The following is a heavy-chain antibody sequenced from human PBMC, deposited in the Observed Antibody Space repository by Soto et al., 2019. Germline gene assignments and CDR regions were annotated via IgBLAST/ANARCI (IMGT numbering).Heavy chain of an antibody. CDR3: ARDIAYCGGDCCSAPHGFDI. Sequence: ASVKVSCKASGYTFTSYYMHWVRQAPGQGLEWMGIINPAGGSTNYAQKFQGRVTMTRDTSTSTVYMQLSSLRSEDTAVYHCARDIAYCGGDCCSAPHGFDIWGRGTMVTVSS. J-gene: IGHJ3*02. CDR2: INPAGGST. CDR1: GYTFTSYY. V-gene: IGHV1-46*01. D-gene: IGHD2-21*02.